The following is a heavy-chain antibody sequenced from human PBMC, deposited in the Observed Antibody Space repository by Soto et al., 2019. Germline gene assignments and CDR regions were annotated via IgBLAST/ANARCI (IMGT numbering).Heavy chain of an antibody. V-gene: IGHV5-51*01. D-gene: IGHD2-21*02. CDR3: ARKGGNCGGDCYSFYYCYGMDV. CDR2: IYPGDSDT. J-gene: IGHJ6*02. Sequence: GESLKISCKGSGYSFTSYWIGWVRQMPGKGLEWMGIIYPGDSDTRYSPSFQGQVTISADKSISTAYLQWSSLKASDTAMYYCARKGGNCGGDCYSFYYCYGMDVWGQGTTVTVSS. CDR1: GYSFTSYW.